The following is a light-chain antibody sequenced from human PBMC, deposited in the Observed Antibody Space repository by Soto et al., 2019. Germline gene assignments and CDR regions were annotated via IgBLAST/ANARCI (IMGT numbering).Light chain of an antibody. CDR2: EVS. Sequence: QSVLTQPASVSRSPGQSITISCTGTSSDVGGYNYVSWYQQDPGKAPKLMIYEVSDRPSGVSNRFSGSKSGNTASLTISGLQAEDEADYYCSSYTSSSTLVFGTGTKLTVL. J-gene: IGLJ1*01. V-gene: IGLV2-14*01. CDR1: SSDVGGYNY. CDR3: SSYTSSSTLV.